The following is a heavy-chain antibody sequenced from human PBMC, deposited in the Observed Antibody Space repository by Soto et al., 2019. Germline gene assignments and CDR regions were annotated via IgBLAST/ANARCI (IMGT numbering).Heavy chain of an antibody. CDR1: GFTVSSNY. V-gene: IGHV3-66*01. CDR3: ARDEGPGRFLEWFHYFDY. Sequence: EVQLVESGGGLVQPGGSLRLSCAASGFTVSSNYMSWVRQAPGKGLEWVSGIYSGGSTYYADSVKGRFTISRDNSKNTLYFQMNSLRAEDTAVYYCARDEGPGRFLEWFHYFDYWGQGTLVTVSA. J-gene: IGHJ4*02. CDR2: IYSGGST. D-gene: IGHD3-3*01.